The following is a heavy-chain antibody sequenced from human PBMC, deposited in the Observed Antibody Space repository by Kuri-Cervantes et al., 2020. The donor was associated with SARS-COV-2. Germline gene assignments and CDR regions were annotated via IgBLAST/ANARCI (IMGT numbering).Heavy chain of an antibody. V-gene: IGHV3-15*01. J-gene: IGHJ5*02. D-gene: IGHD6-13*01. Sequence: LSLTCAASGFTFSNAWMSWVRQAPGKGLEWVGRIKSKTDGGTTDYAAPVKGRFTISRDDSKNTLYLQMNSLKTEDTAVYYCTRASPSSSWYGGYWFDPWGQGTLVTVSS. CDR1: GFTFSNAW. CDR2: IKSKTDGGTT. CDR3: TRASPSSSWYGGYWFDP.